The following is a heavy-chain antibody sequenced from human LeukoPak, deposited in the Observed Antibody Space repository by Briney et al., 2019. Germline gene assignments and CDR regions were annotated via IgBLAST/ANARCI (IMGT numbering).Heavy chain of an antibody. Sequence: PGGSLRLSCAASGFTFSSYWMHWVRQAPGKGLVWVSRINSDGSSISYADSVKGRFTISRDNAKNTLYLQMNSLRAEDTAVYYCATDPSGRVCDYWGQGTLVTVSS. V-gene: IGHV3-74*01. CDR1: GFTFSSYW. D-gene: IGHD3-10*01. CDR3: ATDPSGRVCDY. J-gene: IGHJ4*02. CDR2: INSDGSSI.